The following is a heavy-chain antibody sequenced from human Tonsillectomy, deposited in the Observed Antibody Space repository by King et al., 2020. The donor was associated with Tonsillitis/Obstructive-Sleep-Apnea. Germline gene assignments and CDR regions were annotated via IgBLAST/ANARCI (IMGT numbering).Heavy chain of an antibody. CDR2: ISYDGKKK. CDR1: GCTFSSYG. Sequence: GQLMESWGGVVQPGRSLRLSCAASGCTFSSYGMHWVRPAPCKGLGWGAVISYDGKKKYCSDSVKGLFTISRDNSKNTLYLQMNSLRAEDTAVYYCALGYCSSTSCHEDYYYMDVWGKGTTVTVSS. J-gene: IGHJ6*03. CDR3: ALGYCSSTSCHEDYYYMDV. V-gene: IGHV3-30*03. D-gene: IGHD2-2*01.